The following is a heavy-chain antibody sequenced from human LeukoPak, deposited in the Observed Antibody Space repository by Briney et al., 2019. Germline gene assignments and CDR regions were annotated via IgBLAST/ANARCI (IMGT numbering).Heavy chain of an antibody. J-gene: IGHJ3*02. CDR3: AREVHDYVWGSQHDAFDI. Sequence: SETLSLTCTVSGDSISSSSSYWSWIRQPAGKGLEWIGRIYTSGSTNYNPSLKSRVTISVDTSKNQFSLRLSSVTAADTAVYYCAREVHDYVWGSQHDAFDIWAQGTMVTVSS. D-gene: IGHD3-16*01. V-gene: IGHV4-61*02. CDR2: IYTSGST. CDR1: GDSISSSSSY.